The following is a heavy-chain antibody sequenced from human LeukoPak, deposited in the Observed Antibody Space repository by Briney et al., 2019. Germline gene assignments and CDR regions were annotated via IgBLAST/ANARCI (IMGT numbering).Heavy chain of an antibody. CDR1: GYSISSGYY. V-gene: IGHV4-38-2*01. CDR2: IYHSGST. Sequence: SETLSLTCAVSGYSISSGYYWGWIRQPPGNGVEWIGSIYHSGSTYYNPSLKSRVTISVDTSKNQFSLKLSSVSAGDVVLYYCTQTGPSGSFVGAFHIWGRATNVTVSS. CDR3: TQTGPSGSFVGAFHI. J-gene: IGHJ3*02. D-gene: IGHD1-26*01.